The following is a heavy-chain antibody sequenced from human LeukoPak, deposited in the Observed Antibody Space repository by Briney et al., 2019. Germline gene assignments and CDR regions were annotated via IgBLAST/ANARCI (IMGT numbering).Heavy chain of an antibody. Sequence: PSETLSLTCTVSGYSISSGYYWGWIRQPPGKGLERIGSIYHSGSTYYNPSLKSRVTISVDTSKNQFSLKLSSVTAADTAVYYCARDGNYGSGSLDYWGQGTLVTVSS. CDR1: GYSISSGYY. CDR3: ARDGNYGSGSLDY. D-gene: IGHD3-10*01. V-gene: IGHV4-38-2*02. J-gene: IGHJ4*02. CDR2: IYHSGST.